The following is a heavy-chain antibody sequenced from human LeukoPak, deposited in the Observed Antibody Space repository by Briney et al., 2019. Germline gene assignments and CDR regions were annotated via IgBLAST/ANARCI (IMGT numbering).Heavy chain of an antibody. CDR3: ASLYSSGWPYNDY. D-gene: IGHD6-19*01. V-gene: IGHV3-48*03. CDR2: ISSSGSTI. Sequence: GGSLRLSCAASGFTFSSYEMNWVRQAPGKGLEWVSYISSSGSTIYYADSVKGRFTISRDNAKNSLYLQMNSLRAEDTAVYYCASLYSSGWPYNDYWGQGTLVTVSS. J-gene: IGHJ4*02. CDR1: GFTFSSYE.